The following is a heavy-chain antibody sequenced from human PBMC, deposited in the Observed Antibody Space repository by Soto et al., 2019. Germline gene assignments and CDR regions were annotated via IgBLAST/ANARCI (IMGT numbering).Heavy chain of an antibody. CDR1: GFTFSSYG. CDR2: ISYDGSNK. D-gene: IGHD2-15*01. J-gene: IGHJ6*02. V-gene: IGHV3-30*18. Sequence: GGSLILSCAASGFTFSSYGMHWVRQAPGKGLEWVAVISYDGSNKYYADSVKGRFTISRDNSKNTLYLQMNSLRAEDTAVYYCAKDAERYCSGGSCPHPYYYYGMDVWGQGTTVTVSS. CDR3: AKDAERYCSGGSCPHPYYYYGMDV.